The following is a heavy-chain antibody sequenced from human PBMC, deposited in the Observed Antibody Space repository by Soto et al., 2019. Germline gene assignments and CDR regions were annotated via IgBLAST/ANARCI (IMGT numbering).Heavy chain of an antibody. V-gene: IGHV1-69*13. D-gene: IGHD2-2*01. CDR3: ARRLQLPTRIWFDP. J-gene: IGHJ5*02. CDR1: GGTFSSYA. CDR2: IIPIFGTA. Sequence: ASVKVSCKASGGTFSSYAISWVRQAPGQGLEWMGGIIPIFGTANYAQKFQGRVTITADESTSTAYMELSSLRSEDTAVYYCARRLQLPTRIWFDPWGQGTLVTVSS.